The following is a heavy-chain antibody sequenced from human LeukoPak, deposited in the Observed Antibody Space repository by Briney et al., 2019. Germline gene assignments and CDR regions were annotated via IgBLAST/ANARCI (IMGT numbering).Heavy chain of an antibody. CDR3: AKYCGGDCWGNDAFDI. J-gene: IGHJ3*02. D-gene: IGHD2-21*02. CDR1: GFTFSSYW. Sequence: PGGSLRLSCAASGFTFSSYWMHWVRQAPGKGLVWVSRINSDGSSTSYADSVKGRFTISRDNAKNTLYLQMNSLRAEDTAVYYCAKYCGGDCWGNDAFDIWGQGTMVTVSS. V-gene: IGHV3-74*01. CDR2: INSDGSST.